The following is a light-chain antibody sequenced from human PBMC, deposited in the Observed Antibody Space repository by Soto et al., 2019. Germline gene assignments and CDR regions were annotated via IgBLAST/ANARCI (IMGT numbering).Light chain of an antibody. CDR2: GAS. Sequence: ESGLTQSPGTLSLSPGERATLSCRASQSVRSSFLAWYQLKPGQAPRLLIYGASSRATGIPDRFSGSGSGTDFTLTISRLEPADFAVYYCQQYDSSPWTFGQGTKVEIK. V-gene: IGKV3-20*01. CDR1: QSVRSSF. J-gene: IGKJ1*01. CDR3: QQYDSSPWT.